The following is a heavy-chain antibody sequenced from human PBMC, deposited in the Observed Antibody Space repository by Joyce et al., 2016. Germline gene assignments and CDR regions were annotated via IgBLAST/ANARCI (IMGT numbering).Heavy chain of an antibody. D-gene: IGHD3-3*01. CDR2: IIPIFNTE. CDR3: ARDPGNYDFWSGYPRVGFDY. V-gene: IGHV1-69*06. CDR1: GGTFTSYA. Sequence: QVQLVQSGAEVKKPGSSVKVSCKASGGTFTSYAIGWVRQAPGPGLEWIGGIIPIFNTENHAQKFQGRVTITADKSTSTAYMELSSLRSEDTAVYYCARDPGNYDFWSGYPRVGFDYWGQGTLVTVSS. J-gene: IGHJ4*02.